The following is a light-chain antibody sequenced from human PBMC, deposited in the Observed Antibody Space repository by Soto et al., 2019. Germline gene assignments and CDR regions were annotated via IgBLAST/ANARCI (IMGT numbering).Light chain of an antibody. V-gene: IGKV1-5*01. CDR2: DAS. Sequence: DIQITQSPSTLSASVGDRVTITCRASQTINDRLAWYQRKPGKAPKLLIFDASSLESGVPSRFSGSGSGTEFTLTISSLQPDDFATYYCQHYTTVWAFGQGTKVDIK. J-gene: IGKJ1*01. CDR1: QTINDR. CDR3: QHYTTVWA.